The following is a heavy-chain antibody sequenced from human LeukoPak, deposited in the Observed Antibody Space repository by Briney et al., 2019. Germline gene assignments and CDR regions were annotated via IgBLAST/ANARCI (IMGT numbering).Heavy chain of an antibody. CDR1: GYSISSGYH. Sequence: PSETLSLTCGVSGYSISSGYHWGWIRQPPGKGLEWIGNVFQSGSTYYNPSLKSRVTISVDTSRNQFSLKLTSVTAADTAVYYCARERSSSWFIEFWGQGILVTVSS. CDR2: VFQSGST. J-gene: IGHJ4*02. CDR3: ARERSSSWFIEF. D-gene: IGHD6-13*01. V-gene: IGHV4-38-2*02.